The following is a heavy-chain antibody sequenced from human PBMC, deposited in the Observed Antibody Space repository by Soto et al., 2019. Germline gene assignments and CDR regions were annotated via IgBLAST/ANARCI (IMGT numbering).Heavy chain of an antibody. V-gene: IGHV4-59*01. CDR3: ARDSGYSYGLDY. D-gene: IGHD5-18*01. Sequence: SETLSLTCTVSGGSIISYYWSWIRQPPGKGLEWIGYIYYSGSTNYNPSLKSRVTISVDTSKNQFSLKLSSVTAADTAVYYCARDSGYSYGLDYWGQGTLVTVSS. CDR1: GGSIISYY. J-gene: IGHJ4*02. CDR2: IYYSGST.